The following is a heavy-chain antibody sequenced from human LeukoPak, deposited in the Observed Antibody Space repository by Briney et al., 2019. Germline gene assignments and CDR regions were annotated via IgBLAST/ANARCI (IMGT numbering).Heavy chain of an antibody. J-gene: IGHJ4*02. CDR1: GGSISSGSYY. Sequence: PSETLSLTCTVSGGSISSGSYYWGWIRQPPGKGLEWIGSIYYSGSTYYNPSLKSRITISVDTSKNQFSLKLSSVTAADTAMYYCARDRPAYSRVFDYWGQGTLVTVSS. CDR3: ARDRPAYSRVFDY. D-gene: IGHD4-11*01. CDR2: IYYSGST. V-gene: IGHV4-39*07.